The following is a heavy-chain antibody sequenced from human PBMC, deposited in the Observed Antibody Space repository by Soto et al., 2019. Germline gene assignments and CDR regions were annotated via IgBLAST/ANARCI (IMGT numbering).Heavy chain of an antibody. J-gene: IGHJ6*04. D-gene: IGHD6-6*01. V-gene: IGHV4-59*01. CDR1: GASISYYY. Sequence: SETLSLTCDVSGASISYYYWNWIRQPPGKGLEWIGCIYYSGSTHYNPSLSSRVTISVDTSKNQVSLKLTSVTAADTAVYYCATDTSSSDSFFYYGRDVWAKGTTVPVPS. CDR2: IYYSGST. CDR3: ATDTSSSDSFFYYGRDV.